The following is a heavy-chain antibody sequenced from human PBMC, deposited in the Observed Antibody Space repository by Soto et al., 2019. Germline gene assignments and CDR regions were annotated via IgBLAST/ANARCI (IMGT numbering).Heavy chain of an antibody. D-gene: IGHD3-22*01. CDR1: GFTFSFYH. CDR3: VGVDPSDSAWLPGDY. CDR2: VHSDFKT. V-gene: IGHV3-53*02. J-gene: IGHJ4*02. Sequence: EVHLVENGGGLMQPGGSLRLSCAASGFTFSFYHMSWVRQAPGEGLEWVSAVHSDFKTYYSDSVKGRFTISRDNSKNTLYLQMHSLRADDTAVYYCVGVDPSDSAWLPGDYWGQGTLVTVAS.